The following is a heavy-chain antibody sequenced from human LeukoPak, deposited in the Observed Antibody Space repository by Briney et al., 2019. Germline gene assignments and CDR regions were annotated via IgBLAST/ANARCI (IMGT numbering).Heavy chain of an antibody. CDR2: INHSGST. CDR3: ATSITFGGVIVDQFDY. Sequence: SETLSLTCAVYGGSFSGYYWSWIRQPPGEGLEWIGEINHSGSTNYNPSLKSRVTISVDTPKNQFSLKLSSVTAADTAVYYCATSITFGGVIVDQFDYWGQGILVSVSS. J-gene: IGHJ4*02. CDR1: GGSFSGYY. D-gene: IGHD3-16*02. V-gene: IGHV4-34*01.